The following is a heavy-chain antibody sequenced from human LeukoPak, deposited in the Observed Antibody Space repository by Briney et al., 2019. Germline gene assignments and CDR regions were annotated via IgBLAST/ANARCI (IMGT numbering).Heavy chain of an antibody. Sequence: GGSLRLSCAASGLTFSTYWMHWVRQAPGKGLEWVGRIRNKANIYTTEYAASVKGRFTISRDDSKNSLYLQMNSLKTEDTAVYYCARAPNSGTLGEDYWGQGTLVTVSS. CDR3: ARAPNSGTLGEDY. CDR2: IRNKANIYTT. D-gene: IGHD1-26*01. V-gene: IGHV3-72*01. J-gene: IGHJ4*02. CDR1: GLTFSTYW.